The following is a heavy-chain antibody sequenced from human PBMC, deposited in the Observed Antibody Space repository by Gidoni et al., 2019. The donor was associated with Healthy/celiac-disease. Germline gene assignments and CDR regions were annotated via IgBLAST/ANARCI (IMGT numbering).Heavy chain of an antibody. Sequence: EVQLVESGGGLVKPGGSLRVSCAASGFTFSNAWMSWVRQAPGKGLEWVGRIKSKTDGETTDYAAPVKGRFTLSRDDSKSTLYLQMNSLETDDTAVYYCATAWIQLWHRIDYWGQGTLVTVSS. D-gene: IGHD5-18*01. CDR1: GFTFSNAW. CDR3: ATAWIQLWHRIDY. J-gene: IGHJ4*02. V-gene: IGHV3-15*01. CDR2: IKSKTDGETT.